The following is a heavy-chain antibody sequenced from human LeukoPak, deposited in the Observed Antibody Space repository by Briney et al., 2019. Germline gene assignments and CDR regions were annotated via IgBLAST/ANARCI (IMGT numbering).Heavy chain of an antibody. V-gene: IGHV4-31*03. CDR2: IYYSGST. CDR3: ARVGPSGSPDY. J-gene: IGHJ4*02. CDR1: GGSISSGGYY. D-gene: IGHD1-26*01. Sequence: TLSLTCTVSGGSISSGGYYWSWIRQHPGKGLEWIGYIYYSGSTYYNPSLKSRVTISVDTSKNQFSLKLSSVTAADTAVYYCARVGPSGSPDYWGQGTLVTVSS.